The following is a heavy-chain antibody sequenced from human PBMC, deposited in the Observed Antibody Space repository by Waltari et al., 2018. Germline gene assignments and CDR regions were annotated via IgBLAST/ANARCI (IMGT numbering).Heavy chain of an antibody. D-gene: IGHD1-1*01. V-gene: IGHV3-7*01. CDR1: GFTISRFW. CDR3: VGWNDPINS. CDR2: IGPDGSDK. Sequence: EAQLVQSGGGLVQPGGSLTLSCAASGFTISRFWMTWIRQAPGQGVEWVAHIGPDGSDKYYVDSVKGRFTNSRDNAENSLLLQMSSLRVEDTALYYCVGWNDPINSWGQGTLVAVSS. J-gene: IGHJ4*02.